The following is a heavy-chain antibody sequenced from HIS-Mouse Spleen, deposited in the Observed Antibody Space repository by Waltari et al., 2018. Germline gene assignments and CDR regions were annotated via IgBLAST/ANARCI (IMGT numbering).Heavy chain of an antibody. CDR1: RFTVSSNY. V-gene: IGHV3-53*01. CDR3: ARAYDSSGYYYY. Sequence: EVQLVESGGGLIQPGGSLRLPCAASRFTVSSNYMSWVRQAPGKGLEWVSVIYSGGSTYYADSVKGRFTISRDNSKNTLYLQMNSLRAEDTAVYYCARAYDSSGYYYYWGQGTLVTVSS. CDR2: IYSGGST. J-gene: IGHJ4*02. D-gene: IGHD3-22*01.